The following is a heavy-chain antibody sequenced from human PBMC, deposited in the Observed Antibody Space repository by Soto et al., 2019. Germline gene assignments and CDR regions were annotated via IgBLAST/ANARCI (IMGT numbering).Heavy chain of an antibody. CDR3: ARHSSNFRYYYYAMDV. J-gene: IGHJ6*02. CDR2: IYPGDSDT. Sequence: GESLKISCKGSGYTFTDYWIGWVRQLPGKGLEWMGIIYPGDSDTRYSPSFQGHVTITVDKSTSTAYLQWNTLKASDTAMYYCARHSSNFRYYYYAMDVWGQGTTVTVSS. D-gene: IGHD6-19*01. V-gene: IGHV5-51*01. CDR1: GYTFTDYW.